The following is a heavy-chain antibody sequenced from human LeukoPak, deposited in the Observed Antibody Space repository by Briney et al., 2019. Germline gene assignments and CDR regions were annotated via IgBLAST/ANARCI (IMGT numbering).Heavy chain of an antibody. V-gene: IGHV4-59*11. J-gene: IGHJ5*02. CDR1: GGSISSHY. Sequence: SETLSLTCTVSGGSISSHYWSWIRQPPGKGLEWIGYIYYSGSTNYNPSLKSRVTISVDTSKNQFSLKLSSVTAADTAVYYCARAGWDIVVVPGLDPWGQGILVTVSS. CDR3: ARAGWDIVVVPGLDP. CDR2: IYYSGST. D-gene: IGHD2-2*01.